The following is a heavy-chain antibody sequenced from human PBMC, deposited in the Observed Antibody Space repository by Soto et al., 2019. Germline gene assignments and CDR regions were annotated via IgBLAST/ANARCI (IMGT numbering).Heavy chain of an antibody. CDR3: ARDYYGAGSLTPAAPPYCYNGMEV. J-gene: IGHJ6*04. D-gene: IGHD3-10*01. CDR1: GGTFSSYA. Sequence: ASVKVSCKASGGTFSSYAISWVRQAPGQGLEWMGGIIPIFGTANYAQKFQGRVTITADESTSTAYMELSSLRSEATAVSYCARDYYGAGSLTPAAPPYCYNGMEVWGRGTTGTASS. V-gene: IGHV1-69*13. CDR2: IIPIFGTA.